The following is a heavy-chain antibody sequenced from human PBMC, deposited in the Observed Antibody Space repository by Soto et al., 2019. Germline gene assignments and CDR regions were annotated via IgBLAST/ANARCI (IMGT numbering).Heavy chain of an antibody. CDR1: GGSFSGYY. V-gene: IGHV4-34*01. J-gene: IGHJ6*03. CDR2: INHSGST. CDR3: ARGSSGWYDFYYYYYYMDV. D-gene: IGHD6-19*01. Sequence: PSETLSLTCAVYGGSFSGYYWSWIRQPPGKGLEWIGEINHSGSTNYNPSLKSRVTISVDTSKNQFSLKLSSVTAADTAVYYCARGSSGWYDFYYYYYYMDVWGKGTTVTVSS.